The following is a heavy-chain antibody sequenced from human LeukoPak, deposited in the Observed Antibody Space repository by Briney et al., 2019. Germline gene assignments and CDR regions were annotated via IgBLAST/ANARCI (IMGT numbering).Heavy chain of an antibody. CDR3: ARGIAARHYYYYMDV. D-gene: IGHD6-6*01. CDR2: IKQDGSEK. CDR1: GFTFSSYW. Sequence: GGSLRLSCAASGFTFSSYWMSWARQAPGKGLEWVANIKQDGSEKYYVDSVKGRFTISRDNAKNSLYLQMNSLRAEDTAVYYCARGIAARHYYYYMDVWGKGTTVTVSS. V-gene: IGHV3-7*01. J-gene: IGHJ6*03.